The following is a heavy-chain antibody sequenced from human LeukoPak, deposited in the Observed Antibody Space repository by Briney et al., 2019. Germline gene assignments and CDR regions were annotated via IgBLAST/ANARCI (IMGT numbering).Heavy chain of an antibody. CDR2: IKQGGSEK. CDR3: ARDGGIALFDF. V-gene: IGHV3-7*03. D-gene: IGHD6-13*01. Sequence: GGSLRLSCAASGFTFSNYSMSWVRQAPGKGLEWVSNIKQGGSEKYYVDSVKGRFTISRDNTKNSLYLQMNSLRAEDTAVYYCARDGGIALFDFWCQGNLVTVTA. J-gene: IGHJ4*02. CDR1: GFTFSNYS.